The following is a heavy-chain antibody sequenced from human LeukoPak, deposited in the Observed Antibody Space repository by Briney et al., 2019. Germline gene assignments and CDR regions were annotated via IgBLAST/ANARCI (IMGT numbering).Heavy chain of an antibody. J-gene: IGHJ4*02. V-gene: IGHV4-38-2*02. D-gene: IGHD2-21*01. CDR1: GYSISSGYY. CDR3: ARRVGVALDY. CDR2: IYHSRGT. Sequence: SETLSLTCTVSGYSISSGYYWGWIRQPPGKGLEWVGSIYHSRGTYYNPSLKSRVTISVDTSKNQFSLKLSSVTAADTAVYYCARRVGVALDYWGQGTLVTVSS.